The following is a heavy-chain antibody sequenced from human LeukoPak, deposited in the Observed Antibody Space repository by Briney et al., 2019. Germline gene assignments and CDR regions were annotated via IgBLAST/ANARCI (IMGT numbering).Heavy chain of an antibody. V-gene: IGHV5-51*01. Sequence: GESLKISCKGSGYSFTSYWIGWVRQIPGKGLEWMGIIYPGDSDTRYSPSFQGQVTISADKSISTAYLQWSSLKASDTAMYYCAGRGSSSWRVNWFDPWGQGTLVTVSS. CDR1: GYSFTSYW. J-gene: IGHJ5*02. D-gene: IGHD6-13*01. CDR2: IYPGDSDT. CDR3: AGRGSSSWRVNWFDP.